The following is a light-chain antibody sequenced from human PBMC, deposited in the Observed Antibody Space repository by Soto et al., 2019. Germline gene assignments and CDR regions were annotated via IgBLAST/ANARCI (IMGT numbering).Light chain of an antibody. CDR2: DVS. CDR1: QSVSSY. CDR3: QQHNNWPEK. Sequence: ESATRCWRASQSVSSYLAWYQQKPGQVPRLLIYDVSNRATGIPARFSGSGYGPDFNLTSSSLETEDLPVYYSQQHNNWPEKFGQGTKLDIK. V-gene: IGKV3-11*01. J-gene: IGKJ1*01.